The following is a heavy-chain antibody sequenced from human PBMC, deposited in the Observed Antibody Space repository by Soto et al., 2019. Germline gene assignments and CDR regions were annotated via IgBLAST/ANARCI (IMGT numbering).Heavy chain of an antibody. CDR3: AGHGGYSY. Sequence: GGSLRLSCAATGFTLRTNGMSWFRQAPGKGLEWVSSILGSGGDTYYADSLKGRFTISRDNSKNTLYLQLNSLGAEDTALYYCAGHGGYSYLGQGTLVAISS. CDR1: GFTLRTNG. CDR2: ILGSGGDT. V-gene: IGHV3-23*01. J-gene: IGHJ4*02. D-gene: IGHD2-15*01.